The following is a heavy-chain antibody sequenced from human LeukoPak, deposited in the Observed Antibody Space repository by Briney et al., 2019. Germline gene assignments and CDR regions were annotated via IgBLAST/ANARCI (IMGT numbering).Heavy chain of an antibody. CDR1: GGSISNYY. D-gene: IGHD2-15*01. CDR3: ARRGYCTGAICYSFDS. V-gene: IGHV4-59*08. Sequence: SETLSLTCTVSGGSISNYYWSCLRQPPGEGLEWIGHIFYSGSTNYNPSVKSRVTISVDTSKNQFSLKLRSVTAADTAVYYCARRGYCTGAICYSFDSWGQGTLVTVSS. CDR2: IFYSGST. J-gene: IGHJ4*02.